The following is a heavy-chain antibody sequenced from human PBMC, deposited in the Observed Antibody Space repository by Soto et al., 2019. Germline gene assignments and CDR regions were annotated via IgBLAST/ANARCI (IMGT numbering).Heavy chain of an antibody. Sequence: SVKVSCKASGGTFSSYAISWVRQAPGQGLEWMGGIIPIFGTANYAQKFQGRVTITADKSTSTAYMELSSLRSEDTAMYYCARDLRRSSYYDSSGYPNFSLDYWGQGTLVTVSS. CDR3: ARDLRRSSYYDSSGYPNFSLDY. CDR1: GGTFSSYA. J-gene: IGHJ4*02. CDR2: IIPIFGTA. D-gene: IGHD3-22*01. V-gene: IGHV1-69*06.